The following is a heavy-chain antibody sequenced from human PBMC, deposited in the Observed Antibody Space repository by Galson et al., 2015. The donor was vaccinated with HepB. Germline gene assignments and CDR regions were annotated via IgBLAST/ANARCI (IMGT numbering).Heavy chain of an antibody. D-gene: IGHD6-13*01. CDR2: IYYSGST. CDR1: GGSISSYY. J-gene: IGHJ5*02. V-gene: IGHV4-59*01. Sequence: ETLSLTCTVSGGSISSYYWSWIRQPPGKGLEWIGYIYYSGSTNYNPSLKSRVTISVDTSKNQFSLKLSSVTAADTAVYYCARSPSGAAAGDNWFDPWGQGTLVTVSS. CDR3: ARSPSGAAAGDNWFDP.